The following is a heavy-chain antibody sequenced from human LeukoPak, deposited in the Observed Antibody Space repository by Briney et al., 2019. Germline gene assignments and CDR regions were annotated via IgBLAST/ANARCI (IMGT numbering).Heavy chain of an antibody. D-gene: IGHD1-1*01. CDR3: ANEVRPNDY. CDR2: IDISGGST. V-gene: IGHV3-23*01. J-gene: IGHJ4*02. CDR1: GFTFSSHA. Sequence: GGSLRLSCVASGFTFSSHAMCWVRQAPGKGLEWVASIDISGGSTYYEDSVQGRFTISRDNSKNTLYLEMNSLRVEDTALYYCANEVRPNDYWGRGTLVTVSS.